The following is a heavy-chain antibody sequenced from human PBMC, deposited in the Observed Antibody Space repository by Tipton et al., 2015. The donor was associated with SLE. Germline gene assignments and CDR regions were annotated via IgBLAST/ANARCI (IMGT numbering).Heavy chain of an antibody. CDR3: ARIYDGDYFDY. V-gene: IGHV4-34*01. Sequence: TLSLTCAVYGGSFSGYYWSWIRQPPGKGLEWIGEINHSGSTNYNPSLKSRVTISVDTSKNQFSLKLSSVTAADTAVYYCARIYDGDYFDYWGQGTLVTVSS. J-gene: IGHJ4*02. CDR1: GGSFSGYY. D-gene: IGHD3-3*01. CDR2: INHSGST.